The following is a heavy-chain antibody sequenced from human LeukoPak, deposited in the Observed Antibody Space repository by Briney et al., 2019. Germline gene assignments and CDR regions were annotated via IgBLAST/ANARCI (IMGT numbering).Heavy chain of an antibody. D-gene: IGHD4-23*01. J-gene: IGHJ3*02. V-gene: IGHV4-34*01. Sequence: PSETLSLTCAVYGGSFSGYYWSWIRQPPGKGLEWIGEIYHSGNTNYNPSLKSRVTISVDKSKNQFSLKSNSVTPADTAVYYCATLTGGDDAFDIWGQGTMVTVSS. CDR2: IYHSGNT. CDR1: GGSFSGYY. CDR3: ATLTGGDDAFDI.